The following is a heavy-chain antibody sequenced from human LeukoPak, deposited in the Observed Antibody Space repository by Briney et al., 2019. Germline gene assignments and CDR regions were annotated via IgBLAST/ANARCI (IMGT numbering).Heavy chain of an antibody. J-gene: IGHJ4*02. CDR1: GFTFSGSA. CDR3: TRPTPPARGYNLGDY. V-gene: IGHV3-73*01. D-gene: IGHD5-24*01. CDR2: IRSKANSYAT. Sequence: PGGSLRLSCAASGFTFSGSAMHWVRQASGKGLEWVGRIRSKANSYATAYAASVKGRFTISRDDSKNTAYLQMNSLKTEDTAVYYCTRPTPPARGYNLGDYWGQGTLVTVSS.